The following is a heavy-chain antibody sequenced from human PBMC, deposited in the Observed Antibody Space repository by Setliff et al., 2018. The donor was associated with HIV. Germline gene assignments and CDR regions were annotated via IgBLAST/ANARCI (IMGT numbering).Heavy chain of an antibody. J-gene: IGHJ4*02. D-gene: IGHD3-3*01. V-gene: IGHV1-2*02. CDR1: GYNFIDNY. CDR3: ARAHYNFWSGYLDS. CDR2: INPNGEIT. Sequence: GASVKVSCKISGYNFIDNYLHWVRQAPGQGLEWMGWINPNGEITNFAQKFQGRVTMTRDTSTTTVFMELSSLKFGDTAVYYCARAHYNFWSGYLDSWGKGTLVTVSS.